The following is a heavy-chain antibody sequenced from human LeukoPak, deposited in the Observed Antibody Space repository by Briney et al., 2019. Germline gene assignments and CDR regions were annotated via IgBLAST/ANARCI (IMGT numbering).Heavy chain of an antibody. J-gene: IGHJ6*03. CDR1: GYSFTSYW. CDR3: ARRDRHYYYYMDV. Sequence: GESLKISCKGSGYSFTSYWIGWVRQMPGKGLEWMGIIYPGDSDTRYSPSFQGQVAISADKSISTAYLQWSSLKASDTAMYYCARRDRHYYYYMDVWGKGTTVTVSS. CDR2: IYPGDSDT. V-gene: IGHV5-51*01.